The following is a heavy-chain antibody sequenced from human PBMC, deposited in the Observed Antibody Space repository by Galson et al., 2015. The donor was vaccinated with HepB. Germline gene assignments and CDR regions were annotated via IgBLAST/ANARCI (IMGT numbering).Heavy chain of an antibody. CDR1: EFTLNNYG. D-gene: IGHD5-12*01. J-gene: IGHJ6*02. V-gene: IGHV3-33*03. CDR3: ARGRSRLYYDMDV. Sequence: LTLSCAAPEFTLNNYGMHWVRQAPGKGLDWAAVIWYDGIYKYYADSVKGRFTISRDNSKSTLYLQMNSLRAEDTAVYYCARGRSRLYYDMDVWGQGTTVTVSS. CDR2: IWYDGIYK.